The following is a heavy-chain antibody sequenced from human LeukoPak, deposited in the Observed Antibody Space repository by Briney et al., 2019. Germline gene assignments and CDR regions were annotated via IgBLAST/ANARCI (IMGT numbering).Heavy chain of an antibody. CDR2: IKKDGSEK. Sequence: PGGSLRLSCVASGFTFSSYSMNWVRQAPGKGLEWVANIKKDGSEKYYVDSVKGRFTISRDNAKKSLYLQMNSLRAEDTAVYYCARHLSGVTGYTYGRGIDYWGQGTLVTVSS. CDR1: GFTFSSYS. CDR3: ARHLSGVTGYTYGRGIDY. V-gene: IGHV3-7*01. D-gene: IGHD5-18*01. J-gene: IGHJ4*02.